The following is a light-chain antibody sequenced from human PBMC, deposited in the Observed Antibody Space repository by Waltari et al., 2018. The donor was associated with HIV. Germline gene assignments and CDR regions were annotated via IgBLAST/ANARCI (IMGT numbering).Light chain of an antibody. CDR2: DVS. CDR3: SSYTSSSTDV. Sequence: QSALTQPASVSGSPGQSITISCTGTSSDVGGYNYVSWYQQHPGKAPQLMIYDVSNRPSGFSNRFSGSRSGNTASLTISGRQAEDEADYYCSSYTSSSTDVFGTGTKVTVL. CDR1: SSDVGGYNY. J-gene: IGLJ1*01. V-gene: IGLV2-14*03.